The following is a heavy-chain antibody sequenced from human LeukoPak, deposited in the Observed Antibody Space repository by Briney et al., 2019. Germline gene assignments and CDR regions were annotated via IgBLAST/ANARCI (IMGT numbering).Heavy chain of an antibody. Sequence: SETLSLTCTVSGGSISSGSYYWSWIRQPAGKGLEWIGRIYTSGSTNYNPSLKSRVTISVDTSKNQFSLKLSSVTAADTAVYYCARGWGATVTGWGQGTLVTVSS. CDR2: IYTSGST. V-gene: IGHV4-61*02. D-gene: IGHD4-17*01. CDR1: GGSISSGSYY. CDR3: ARGWGATVTG. J-gene: IGHJ4*02.